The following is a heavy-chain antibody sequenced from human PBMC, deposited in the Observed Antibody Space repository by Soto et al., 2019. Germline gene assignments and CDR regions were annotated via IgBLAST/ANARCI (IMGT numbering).Heavy chain of an antibody. V-gene: IGHV4-30-2*01. CDR2: IYHGST. D-gene: IGHD6-19*01. J-gene: IGHJ4*02. Sequence: QLQLQESGSGLVKPSQTLSLTCAVSGGSISSGGYSWSWIRQPPGKGLEWIGYIYHGSTYYNPSLKSRVNRLVDRSKNQCSLKLSYVTAADTAVYYCSRAGGVGAVAVDYWGQGTLVTVSS. CDR3: SRAGGVGAVAVDY. CDR1: GGSISSGGYS.